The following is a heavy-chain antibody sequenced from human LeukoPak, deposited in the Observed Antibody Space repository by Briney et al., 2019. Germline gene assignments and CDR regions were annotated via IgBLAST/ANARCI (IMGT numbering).Heavy chain of an antibody. CDR3: ARDRMRSFDP. CDR2: IYYSGST. CDR1: GGSISSGGYY. D-gene: IGHD2-8*01. V-gene: IGHV4-31*03. J-gene: IGHJ5*02. Sequence: SETLSLTCTVSGGSISSGGYYWSWIRQHPGKGLEWIGYIYYSGSTYYNPSLKSRVTISVDTSKNQFSLKLSSATAADTAVYYCARDRMRSFDPWGQGTLVTVSS.